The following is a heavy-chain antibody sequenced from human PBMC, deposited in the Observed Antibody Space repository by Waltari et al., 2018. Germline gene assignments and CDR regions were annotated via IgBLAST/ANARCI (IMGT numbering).Heavy chain of an antibody. CDR3: ARGLYDYDSSGYLGYYFDY. D-gene: IGHD3-22*01. V-gene: IGHV1-69*01. CDR2: IIPSFGTA. CDR1: GGTFSSYA. J-gene: IGHJ4*02. Sequence: QVQLVQSGAEVKKPGSSVKVSCKASGGTFSSYAISWVRQAPGQGLEWMGGIIPSFGTANYAQKFQGRVTITADESTSTAYMELSSLRSEDTAVYYCARGLYDYDSSGYLGYYFDYWGQGTLVTVSS.